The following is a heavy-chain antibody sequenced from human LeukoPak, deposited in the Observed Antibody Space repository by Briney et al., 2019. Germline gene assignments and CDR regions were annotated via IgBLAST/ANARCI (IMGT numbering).Heavy chain of an antibody. CDR2: ISGSGDNT. J-gene: IGHJ4*02. Sequence: QPGRSLRLSCAASGFTFDDYAMPWVRQAPGKGLEWVSSISGSGDNTNYADAVKGRFTISRDNSKNTLYLQMNSLRAEDAAVYYCAKPVRSESYYDYWGQGTLVTVSS. CDR1: GFTFDDYA. D-gene: IGHD3-3*01. V-gene: IGHV3-23*01. CDR3: AKPVRSESYYDY.